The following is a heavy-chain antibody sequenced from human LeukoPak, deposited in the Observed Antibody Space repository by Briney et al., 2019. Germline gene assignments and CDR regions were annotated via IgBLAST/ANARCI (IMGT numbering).Heavy chain of an antibody. CDR1: GGSFSGYY. CDR2: INHSGST. CDR3: ARLVGDSGWYFPDY. D-gene: IGHD6-19*01. V-gene: IGHV4-34*01. Sequence: SETLSLTCAVYGGSFSGYYWSWIRQPPGKGLEWIGEINHSGSTNYNPSLKSRVTISVDTSKNQFSLKLSSVTAADTAVYYCARLVGDSGWYFPDYWGQGTLVTVSS. J-gene: IGHJ4*02.